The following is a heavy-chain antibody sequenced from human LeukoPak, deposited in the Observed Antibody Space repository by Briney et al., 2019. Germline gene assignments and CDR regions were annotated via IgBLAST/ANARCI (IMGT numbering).Heavy chain of an antibody. V-gene: IGHV4-4*07. Sequence: SETLSLTCTVSSGSISSHYWSWIRQPAGKGLEWIGRIYTSGSTIYNPSLKSRVTMSVDTSKNQFSLKLNSVTDADTAVYYCAQGYCYGGSCPWGQGTLVTVSS. J-gene: IGHJ5*02. CDR1: SGSISSHY. CDR2: IYTSGST. D-gene: IGHD2-15*01. CDR3: AQGYCYGGSCP.